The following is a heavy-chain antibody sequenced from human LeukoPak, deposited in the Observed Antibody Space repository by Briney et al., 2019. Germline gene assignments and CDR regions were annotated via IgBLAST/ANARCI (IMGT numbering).Heavy chain of an antibody. CDR1: GFTVSSNY. CDR2: IYSGGST. J-gene: IGHJ4*02. V-gene: IGHV3-53*01. D-gene: IGHD2-15*01. Sequence: GGSLRLSCAASGFTVSSNYMSWVRQAPGKGLEWVSVIYSGGSTYYADSVKGRFTISRDNSKNTLYLQMNSLRAEDTAVYYCATRYCSGGSCRDYWGQGTLATVSS. CDR3: ATRYCSGGSCRDY.